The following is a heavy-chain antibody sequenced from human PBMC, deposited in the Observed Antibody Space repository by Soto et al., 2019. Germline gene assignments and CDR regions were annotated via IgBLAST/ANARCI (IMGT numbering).Heavy chain of an antibody. CDR2: ISYDGSNK. D-gene: IGHD6-13*01. Sequence: GGSLRLSCAASGFTFSSYGMHWVRQAPGKGLEWVAVISYDGSNKYYADSVKGRFTISRDNSKNTLYLQMNSLRAEDTAVYYCAKDLRGAAREYYYGMDVWGQGTTVTVSS. CDR1: GFTFSSYG. V-gene: IGHV3-30*18. J-gene: IGHJ6*02. CDR3: AKDLRGAAREYYYGMDV.